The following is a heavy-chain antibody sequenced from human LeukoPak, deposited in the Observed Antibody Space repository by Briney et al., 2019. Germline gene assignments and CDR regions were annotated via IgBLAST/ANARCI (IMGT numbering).Heavy chain of an antibody. Sequence: GGSLRLTCAGSGFTFSSYAMSWVRQAPGKGLEWGSAISDTGATTYDADSVKGRFTISRDNSRSTLNLQMNSLRAEDTALYYCAKDTSIGRYCTNGVCSPFDYWGQGTLVTVSS. D-gene: IGHD2-8*01. CDR3: AKDTSIGRYCTNGVCSPFDY. CDR2: ISDTGATT. J-gene: IGHJ4*02. CDR1: GFTFSSYA. V-gene: IGHV3-23*01.